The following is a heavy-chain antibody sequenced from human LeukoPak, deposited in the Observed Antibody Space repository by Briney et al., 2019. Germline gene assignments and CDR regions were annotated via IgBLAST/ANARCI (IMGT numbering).Heavy chain of an antibody. CDR1: GFTFSDFY. CDR2: IGPTGSYP. Sequence: PGGSPRLSCAASGFTFSDFYMSWIRQAPGKGLEWVSYIGPTGSYPNYADSVKGRFTISRDNAQNSPYLQMNSLTAEGSAVYHSARGLRSCSGGSCYPIDYWGQGTLVTVSS. J-gene: IGHJ4*02. D-gene: IGHD2-15*01. V-gene: IGHV3-11*05. CDR3: ARGLRSCSGGSCYPIDY.